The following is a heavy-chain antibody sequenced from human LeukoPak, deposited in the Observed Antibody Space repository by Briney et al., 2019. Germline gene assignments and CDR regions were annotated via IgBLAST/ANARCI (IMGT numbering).Heavy chain of an antibody. Sequence: PGGSLRLSCAASGFSFSIYSMNWVRQAPGKGLEWVSKISSDSSSIYYADSVKGRFTISRDNAKNSLYLKMNNLRAEDTAVYYCARERGYCTGTSCYGFDYWGQGILVTVSS. CDR1: GFSFSIYS. CDR2: ISSDSSSI. CDR3: ARERGYCTGTSCYGFDY. V-gene: IGHV3-48*01. D-gene: IGHD2-2*01. J-gene: IGHJ4*02.